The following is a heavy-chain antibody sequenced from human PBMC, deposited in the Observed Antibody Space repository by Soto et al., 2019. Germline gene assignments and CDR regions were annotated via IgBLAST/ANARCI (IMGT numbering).Heavy chain of an antibody. V-gene: IGHV1-69*01. CDR1: GVTFSSET. Sequence: QVQLVQSGADVKKPGSSVKVSCQASGVTFSSETLGWVRQAPGQGLEWVGGIIPLFGTASYAQKFQGRVTITADESTSTVYMELSSLRSDDTAVYFCATELGENPASPFDAGGQGTLFTVSS. D-gene: IGHD3-10*01. CDR3: ATELGENPASPFDA. J-gene: IGHJ4*02. CDR2: IIPLFGTA.